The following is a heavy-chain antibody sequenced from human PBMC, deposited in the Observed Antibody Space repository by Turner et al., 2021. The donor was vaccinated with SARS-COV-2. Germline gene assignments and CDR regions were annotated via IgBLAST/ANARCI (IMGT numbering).Heavy chain of an antibody. Sequence: QVQLQESGPGLVKPSQPLSLTCTVSGGSLSSGGYYWSWIRQHPGKGLEWIGYIYYSGSTYYNPSLKSRVTISVDTSKNQFSLKLSSVTAADTAVYYCARDHLDPSTVTTWRGFDPWGQGTLVTVSS. CDR2: IYYSGST. CDR1: GGSLSSGGYY. V-gene: IGHV4-31*03. D-gene: IGHD4-17*01. CDR3: ARDHLDPSTVTTWRGFDP. J-gene: IGHJ5*02.